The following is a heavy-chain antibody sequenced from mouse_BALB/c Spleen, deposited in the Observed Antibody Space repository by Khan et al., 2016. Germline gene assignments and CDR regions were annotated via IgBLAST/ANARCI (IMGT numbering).Heavy chain of an antibody. CDR2: INSNGGST. Sequence: EVELVESGGGLVQPGGSLKLSCAASGFTFSTYGMSWVRQTPDKRLELVATINSNGGSTYYPDSGKGRFTISRDNAKNTLYLQMSSLKSEDTAMYYCARENERYYLDYWGQGTTLTVSA. J-gene: IGHJ2*01. CDR1: GFTFSTYG. V-gene: IGHV5-6-3*01. CDR3: ARENERYYLDY.